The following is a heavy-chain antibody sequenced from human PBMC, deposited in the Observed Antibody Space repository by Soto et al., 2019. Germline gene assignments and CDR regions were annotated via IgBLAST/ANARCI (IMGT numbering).Heavy chain of an antibody. J-gene: IGHJ4*02. V-gene: IGHV4-39*01. Sequence: SQTLSLTCTVPGGSISSSSYYWGRIRQPPGKGLEWIGSIYYSGSTYYNPSLKSRVTISVDTSKNQFSLKLSSVTAADTAVYYCARHAAQVEDFWSGYFMGQFDYWGQGTLVTVSS. CDR1: GGSISSSSYY. CDR2: IYYSGST. CDR3: ARHAAQVEDFWSGYFMGQFDY. D-gene: IGHD3-3*01.